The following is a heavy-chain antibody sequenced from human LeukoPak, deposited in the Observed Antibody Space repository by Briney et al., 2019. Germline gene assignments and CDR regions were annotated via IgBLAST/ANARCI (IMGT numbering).Heavy chain of an antibody. CDR3: ARDRETSGYYCMDV. V-gene: IGHV1-2*06. J-gene: IGHJ6*03. Sequence: GASVKVSCXASGYTFTGYYVHWVRQAPGQGLEWMGRIDPNNGGTNYAQKFQGRVTMTKDTSISTAYMEVNSLRSDDTAVYYCARDRETSGYYCMDVWGKGTTVTVS. CDR2: IDPNNGGT. CDR1: GYTFTGYY. D-gene: IGHD5-24*01.